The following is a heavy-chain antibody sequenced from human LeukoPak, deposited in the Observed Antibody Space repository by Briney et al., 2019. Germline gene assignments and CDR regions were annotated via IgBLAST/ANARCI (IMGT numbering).Heavy chain of an antibody. CDR3: AKDRAAVGTGGFDY. CDR1: GFTFDDYA. D-gene: IGHD6-13*01. J-gene: IGHJ4*02. Sequence: GGSLRLSCAASGFTFDDYAMHWVRQAPGKGLEWVSAISGSGGSTYHADSVKGRFTISRDNSKNTVNLQMNSLRAEDTAVYYCAKDRAAVGTGGFDYWGQGTQVTVSS. CDR2: ISGSGGST. V-gene: IGHV3-23*01.